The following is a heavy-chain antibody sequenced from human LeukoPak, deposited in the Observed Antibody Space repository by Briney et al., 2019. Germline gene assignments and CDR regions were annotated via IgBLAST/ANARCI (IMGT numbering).Heavy chain of an antibody. D-gene: IGHD3-16*01. CDR2: ISGSGGST. CDR1: GFTFSSYA. V-gene: IGHV3-23*01. CDR3: AKERPPWGLGVGYFDY. Sequence: PGGSLRLSCAASGFTFSSYAMSWVRQAPGKGLEWVSAISGSGGSTYYADSVKGRFTISRDNSKNTLYLQMNSLRAEGTAVYYCAKERPPWGLGVGYFDYWGQGTLVTVSS. J-gene: IGHJ4*02.